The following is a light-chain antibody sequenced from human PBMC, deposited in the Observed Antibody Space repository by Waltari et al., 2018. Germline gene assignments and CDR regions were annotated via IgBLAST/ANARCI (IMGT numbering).Light chain of an antibody. CDR2: DVN. V-gene: IGLV2-23*02. CDR3: CSYAGDSTLI. CDR1: SSNVGGYTL. J-gene: IGLJ2*01. Sequence: LTQPASVSGSPGQSITISCTGTSSNVGGYTLVSWYQQHPGKAPQLIIYDVNKRPSGISHRFSGSKSGNTASLTISGLQADDESDYYCCSYAGDSTLIFGGGTKLTVL.